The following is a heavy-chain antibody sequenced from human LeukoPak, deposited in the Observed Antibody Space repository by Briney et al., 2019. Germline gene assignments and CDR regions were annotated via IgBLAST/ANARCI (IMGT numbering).Heavy chain of an antibody. V-gene: IGHV3-21*01. Sequence: GGSLRLSCAASGFTFSSYSMNWVRQAPGKGLEWVSSISSSSSYIYYADSVKGRFTISRDNAKNSLYLQMNSLRAEDTAVYYCACSKGDTYYYDSSGYYYLDYWGQGTLVTVSS. CDR1: GFTFSSYS. CDR2: ISSSSSYI. CDR3: ACSKGDTYYYDSSGYYYLDY. D-gene: IGHD3-22*01. J-gene: IGHJ4*02.